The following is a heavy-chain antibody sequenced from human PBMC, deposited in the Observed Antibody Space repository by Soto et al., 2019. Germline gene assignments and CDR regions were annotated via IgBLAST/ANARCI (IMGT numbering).Heavy chain of an antibody. D-gene: IGHD2-8*01. CDR1: GYSFPSYW. Sequence: GESLKISCKGSGYSFPSYWIGWVRQMPGKGREWMGIVYPGDSDTRYSPSFQGQVTISADKSISTAYLQWSSLKASDTAMYYCARLSDCNNGVCYKSDYWGQGTLVTVSS. V-gene: IGHV5-51*01. CDR2: VYPGDSDT. J-gene: IGHJ4*02. CDR3: ARLSDCNNGVCYKSDY.